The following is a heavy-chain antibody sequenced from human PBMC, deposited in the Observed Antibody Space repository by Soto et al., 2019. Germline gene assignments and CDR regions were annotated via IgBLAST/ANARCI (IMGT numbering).Heavy chain of an antibody. CDR3: AKGYYGMDV. J-gene: IGHJ6*02. CDR1: GFTFSSYA. Sequence: EVQLLESGGGLVQPGGSLRLSCAASGFTFSSYAMSWVRQAPGKGLEWVSAISGSGGSTYYSDSVKGRFTISRDTSKNTLYIQMNSMRDEDTAVYYCAKGYYGMDVWGQGTTVTVSS. V-gene: IGHV3-23*01. CDR2: ISGSGGST.